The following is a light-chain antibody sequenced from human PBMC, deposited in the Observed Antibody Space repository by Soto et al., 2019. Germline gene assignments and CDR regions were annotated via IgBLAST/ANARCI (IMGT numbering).Light chain of an antibody. CDR2: DAT. CDR3: QQRSNWPWT. J-gene: IGKJ1*01. Sequence: EIVLTQSPATLSLSPGERATLSCRASQSVSSYLAWYQQKPGQAPRLLIYDATKRATGIPARFTGSGSGTDFTLPFSSLEPEDFAVYSCQQRSNWPWTFGQGTKVEIK. V-gene: IGKV3-11*01. CDR1: QSVSSY.